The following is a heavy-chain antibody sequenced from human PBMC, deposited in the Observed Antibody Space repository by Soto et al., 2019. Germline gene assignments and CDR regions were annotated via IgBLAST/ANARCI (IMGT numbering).Heavy chain of an antibody. D-gene: IGHD3-10*01. CDR3: ACVSSPGEGMDV. J-gene: IGHJ6*02. CDR1: GGSISNGGYY. Sequence: QVQLQESGPGLVKPSQTLSLTCTVSGGSISNGGYYWSWIRQHPGKGLEWIGYIYYSGSTYYNPSLQSRVTISVDTSKNQFSLKLSSVTAADTAVYSCACVSSPGEGMDVWGQGTTVTVSS. V-gene: IGHV4-31*03. CDR2: IYYSGST.